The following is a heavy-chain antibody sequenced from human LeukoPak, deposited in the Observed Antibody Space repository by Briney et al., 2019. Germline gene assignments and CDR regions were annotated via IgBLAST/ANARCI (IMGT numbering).Heavy chain of an antibody. J-gene: IGHJ6*02. CDR3: ARGNGVGATLYYYYYGMDV. CDR1: GGSISSSNW. D-gene: IGHD1-26*01. CDR2: IYYSGST. Sequence: PSETLSLTCAVSGGSISSSNWWSWIRQPPGKGLEWIGSIYYSGSTYYNPSLKSRVTISVDTSKNQFSLKLSSVTAADTAVYYCARGNGVGATLYYYYYGMDVWGQGTTVTVSS. V-gene: IGHV4-39*01.